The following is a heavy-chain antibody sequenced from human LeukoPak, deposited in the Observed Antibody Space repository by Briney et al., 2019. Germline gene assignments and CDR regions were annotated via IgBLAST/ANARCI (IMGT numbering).Heavy chain of an antibody. D-gene: IGHD5-18*01. V-gene: IGHV1-2*02. CDR2: INPNSGDT. Sequence: ASVKVSCKASGYTFTVYSMHWVRQAPGQGLEWMGWINPNSGDTKYSQNFQGRVTMTRDTSISTAYMELSRLRSDDTAVYYCACGYSYGFVYYMDVWGKGTTVTISS. J-gene: IGHJ6*03. CDR3: ACGYSYGFVYYMDV. CDR1: GYTFTVYS.